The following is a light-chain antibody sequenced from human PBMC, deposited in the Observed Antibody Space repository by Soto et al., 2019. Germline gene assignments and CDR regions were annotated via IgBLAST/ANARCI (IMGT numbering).Light chain of an antibody. CDR3: AAWDDSLNGWV. CDR1: SSNIGSNT. CDR2: SDN. Sequence: QTVVTQPPSASETPGQRVTISCSGGSSNIGSNTVNWYQQLPGTAPKLLIYSDNQRPSGVPDRFSGSKSGTSASLAISGLQSEDEADYYCAAWDDSLNGWVFGGGTKLTVL. V-gene: IGLV1-44*01. J-gene: IGLJ3*02.